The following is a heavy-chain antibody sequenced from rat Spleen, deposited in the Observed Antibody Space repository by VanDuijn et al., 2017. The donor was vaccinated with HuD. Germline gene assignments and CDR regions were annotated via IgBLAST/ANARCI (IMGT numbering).Heavy chain of an antibody. CDR1: GFSLTSYH. V-gene: IGHV2-15*01. CDR3: TREGHTMDRATYWFAY. D-gene: IGHD1-9*01. CDR2: IWAGGGT. Sequence: QVQLKESGPGLVQPSQTLSLTCTVSGFSLTSYHVSWVRQPPGKSLVWMGTIWAGGGTNYNSAVQSRLSISRDTSKSQVFLKIYSLQTEDTAIYFCTREGHTMDRATYWFAYWGQGVMVTVSS. J-gene: IGHJ2*01.